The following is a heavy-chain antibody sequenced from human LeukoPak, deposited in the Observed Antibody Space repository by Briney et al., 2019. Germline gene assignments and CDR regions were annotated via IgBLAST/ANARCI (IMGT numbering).Heavy chain of an antibody. V-gene: IGHV3-21*01. CDR2: ISSSSSYI. Sequence: GGSLRLSCAASGFTFSSYSMNWVRQAPGKGLECVSSISSSSSYIHYADSVKGRFTISRDNAKNSLYLQMNSLRAEDTAVYYCARDFEERGGPYYYYMDVWGKGTTVTVSS. CDR1: GFTFSSYS. D-gene: IGHD3-16*01. CDR3: ARDFEERGGPYYYYMDV. J-gene: IGHJ6*03.